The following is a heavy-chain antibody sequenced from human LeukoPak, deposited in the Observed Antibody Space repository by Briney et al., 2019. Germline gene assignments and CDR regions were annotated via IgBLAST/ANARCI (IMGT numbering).Heavy chain of an antibody. Sequence: RAGGSLRLSCAVSGFTFTSYAMSCVRQAPGKGLEWLSAISGSGGSTCYTDSVKGRFTIARDNSKNTLYLQMNSLRGEDTAVYYCAKERASSSWKGMDVWGQGTTVTVSS. D-gene: IGHD6-13*01. J-gene: IGHJ6*02. V-gene: IGHV3-23*01. CDR2: ISGSGGST. CDR1: GFTFTSYA. CDR3: AKERASSSWKGMDV.